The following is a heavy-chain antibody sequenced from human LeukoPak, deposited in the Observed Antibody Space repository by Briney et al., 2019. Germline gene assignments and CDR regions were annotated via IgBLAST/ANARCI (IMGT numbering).Heavy chain of an antibody. V-gene: IGHV1-46*01. D-gene: IGHD6-13*01. CDR2: INPSGGST. CDR3: ARDRPPGSSSWYNWFDP. Sequence: ASVKVSCKASGYTFTSYYMHWVRQAPGQGLEWMGIINPSGGSTSYAQKFQGRVTMTRDTSTSTVYMELSSLRSEDTAVYYCARDRPPGSSSWYNWFDPWGQGTLVTVSS. CDR1: GYTFTSYY. J-gene: IGHJ5*02.